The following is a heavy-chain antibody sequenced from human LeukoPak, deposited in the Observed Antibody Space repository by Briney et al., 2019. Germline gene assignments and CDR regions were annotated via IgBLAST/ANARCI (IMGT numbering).Heavy chain of an antibody. J-gene: IGHJ4*02. CDR2: ISAYYGNT. CDR3: ARGAIAAAGTPVDY. CDR1: GYTFTSYG. Sequence: GASVKVSCKASGYTFTSYGISWVRQAPGQGLEWMGWISAYYGNTNYAQMLQGRVTMTTDTSTSTAYMELRSLRSDDTAVYYCARGAIAAAGTPVDYWGQGTLVTVSS. D-gene: IGHD6-13*01. V-gene: IGHV1-18*01.